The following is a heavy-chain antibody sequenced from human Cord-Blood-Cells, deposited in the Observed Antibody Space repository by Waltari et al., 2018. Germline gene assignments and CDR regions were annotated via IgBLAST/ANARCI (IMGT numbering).Heavy chain of an antibody. D-gene: IGHD6-13*01. J-gene: IGHJ4*02. Sequence: EVQLVETGGGLIQPGGSLRLSCAASGFTVSSNYICWVRPAPGKGLEGVSVIYRGGSTYYAASGKGRFTISRDNSKNPLYLQMNSRGAEDTAVYYCARDGGVAAAGNQSDYWGQGTLVTVSS. CDR2: IYRGGST. CDR1: GFTVSSNY. V-gene: IGHV3-53*02. CDR3: ARDGGVAAAGNQSDY.